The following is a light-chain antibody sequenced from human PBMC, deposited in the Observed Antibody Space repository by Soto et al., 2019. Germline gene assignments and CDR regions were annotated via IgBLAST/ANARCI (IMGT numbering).Light chain of an antibody. Sequence: LTQPPSASGSPGQSVTISCTGTSSDVGGYNFVSWFQQHPGKAPKLMIYEVTERPSGVPDRFSGSKSGNTASLTVSGLQAEDEADYYCSSYAGSNNYVFVTGTKVTVL. CDR1: SSDVGGYNF. J-gene: IGLJ1*01. CDR2: EVT. CDR3: SSYAGSNNYV. V-gene: IGLV2-8*01.